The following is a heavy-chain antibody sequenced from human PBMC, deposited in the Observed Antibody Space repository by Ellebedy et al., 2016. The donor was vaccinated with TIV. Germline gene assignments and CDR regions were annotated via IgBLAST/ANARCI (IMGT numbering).Heavy chain of an antibody. CDR3: ARWLLSPHYFDY. J-gene: IGHJ4*02. Sequence: MPSETLSPTCTLSGGSISSRNYYWGWVRQPPGKGLEWIGSIYFSGSTYYSPSLKSRVTISVDTSKNQFSLRLSSVTAADTAVFYCARWLLSPHYFDYWGRGTLVTVSS. CDR1: GGSISSRNYY. D-gene: IGHD3-3*01. CDR2: IYFSGST. V-gene: IGHV4-39*01.